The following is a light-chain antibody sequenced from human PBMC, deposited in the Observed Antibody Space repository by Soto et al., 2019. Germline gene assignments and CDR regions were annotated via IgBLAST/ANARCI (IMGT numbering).Light chain of an antibody. CDR2: GAS. Sequence: EIVMTQSPATLSVSPGERATLSCRASQSVSNTLAWYQQKPGQAPRLLMYGASIRATGIPARFSGGGSGTQFTLTISSLQSEDFAVYYCQQYENWPYTCGQGTKLEIK. V-gene: IGKV3-15*01. CDR1: QSVSNT. J-gene: IGKJ2*01. CDR3: QQYENWPYT.